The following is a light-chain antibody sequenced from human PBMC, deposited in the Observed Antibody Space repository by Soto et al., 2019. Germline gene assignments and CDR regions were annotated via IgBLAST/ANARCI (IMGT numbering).Light chain of an antibody. CDR1: SSNIGAHYD. J-gene: IGLJ1*01. V-gene: IGLV1-40*01. CDR3: QSYDSSLTGYV. Sequence: QSVLTQPPSVSGAPGQRVTISCTGSSSNIGAHYDVHWYQQLPGTAPKLLIYGNSNRPSGVPDRFSGSKSGTSASLAITGLQAEDEADYYCQSYDSSLTGYVFGPGTKVTVL. CDR2: GNS.